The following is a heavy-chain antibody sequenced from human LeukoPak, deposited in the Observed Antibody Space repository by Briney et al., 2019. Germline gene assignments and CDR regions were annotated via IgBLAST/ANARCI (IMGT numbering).Heavy chain of an antibody. CDR1: GGSISSYY. CDR3: ARHYYGSGSYPFDY. J-gene: IGHJ4*02. D-gene: IGHD3-10*01. V-gene: IGHV4-59*08. Sequence: SETLSLTCTVSGGSISSYYWSWIRQPPGKGLEWIGYIYYSGSTNYNPSLKSRVTISVDTSKNQFSLKLSSVTAADTAVFFCARHYYGSGSYPFDYWGQGSLVTVSS. CDR2: IYYSGST.